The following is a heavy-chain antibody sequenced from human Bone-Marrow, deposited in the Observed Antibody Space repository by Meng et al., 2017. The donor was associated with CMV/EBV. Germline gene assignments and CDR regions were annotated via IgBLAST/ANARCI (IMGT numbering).Heavy chain of an antibody. J-gene: IGHJ6*02. CDR3: ARAGFSSSSGRVMSYYYYGMDV. D-gene: IGHD6-6*01. V-gene: IGHV3-30-3*01. Sequence: GESLKISCAASGFTFNSYAMHWVRQAPGKGLEWVAVISYDGSNKYYADSVKGRFTISRDNSKNTLYLQMNSLRAEDTAVYYCARAGFSSSSGRVMSYYYYGMDVWGQGTTVTVSS. CDR2: ISYDGSNK. CDR1: GFTFNSYA.